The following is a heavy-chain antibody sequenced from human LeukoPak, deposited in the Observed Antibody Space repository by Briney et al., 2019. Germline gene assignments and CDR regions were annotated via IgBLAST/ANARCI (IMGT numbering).Heavy chain of an antibody. CDR1: GGSISSSSYY. CDR3: AGITIFGVVIIPNWFDP. CDR2: IYYSGST. Sequence: PSETLSLTCTVSGGSISSSSYYWGWIRQPPGKGLEWIGSIYYSGSTYHNPSLKSRVTISVDTSKNQFSLKLSSVTAADTAVYYCAGITIFGVVIIPNWFDPWGQGTLVTVSS. J-gene: IGHJ5*02. V-gene: IGHV4-39*01. D-gene: IGHD3-3*01.